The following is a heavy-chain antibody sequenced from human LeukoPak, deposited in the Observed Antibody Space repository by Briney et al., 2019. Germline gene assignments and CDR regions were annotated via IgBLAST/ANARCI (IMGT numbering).Heavy chain of an antibody. D-gene: IGHD1-26*01. V-gene: IGHV1-18*01. J-gene: IGHJ4*02. CDR1: GYTFSSYG. CDR3: ARGSGSYYYLDY. Sequence: ASVKVSCKASGYTFSSYGISWVRQAPGQGLEWMGWISPYNGNTDYEQKVQGRVTMTTDTSTSTAYMELGSLTSDDTAVYYCARGSGSYYYLDYWGQGTLVTVSS. CDR2: ISPYNGNT.